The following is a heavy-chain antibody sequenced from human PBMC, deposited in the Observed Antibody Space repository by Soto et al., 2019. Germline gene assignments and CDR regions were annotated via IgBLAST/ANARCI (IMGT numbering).Heavy chain of an antibody. CDR2: IYYSGNT. Sequence: KPSETLSLTCIVSGGSISRGDYYWSWIRQHPGKGLEWIGYIYYSGNTHYINPSLKSRVTVSVDTSKNQISLKLSSVTAADTAVYYCARAGEDSSGYYPRWYFDLWGRGTLVTVSS. V-gene: IGHV4-31*02. J-gene: IGHJ2*01. CDR1: GGSISRGDYY. CDR3: ARAGEDSSGYYPRWYFDL. D-gene: IGHD3-22*01.